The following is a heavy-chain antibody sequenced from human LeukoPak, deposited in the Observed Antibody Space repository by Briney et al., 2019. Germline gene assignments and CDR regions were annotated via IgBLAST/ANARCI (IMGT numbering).Heavy chain of an antibody. V-gene: IGHV1-3*01. CDR2: INAGNGNT. CDR1: GYTFTNYA. D-gene: IGHD3-10*01. J-gene: IGHJ3*02. Sequence: GASVKVSCKASGYTFTNYAMHCVRQAPGQRLEWMGWINAGNGNTKYSQKFQGRVTITRDTSASTAYMELSSLRSEDTAVYYCARVYGSGSLRAFDIWGQGTMVTVSS. CDR3: ARVYGSGSLRAFDI.